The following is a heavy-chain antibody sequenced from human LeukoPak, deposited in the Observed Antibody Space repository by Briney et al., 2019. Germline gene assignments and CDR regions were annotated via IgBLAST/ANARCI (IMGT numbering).Heavy chain of an antibody. V-gene: IGHV3-30*03. Sequence: GGSLRLSCAASGFTFSSYGMHWVRQAPGKGLEWVAVISYDGSNKYYADSVKGRFTISRNSSKNTLYLQMNSLRAEDTAVYYCRVVITTTDYWGQGTLVTVSS. D-gene: IGHD3-22*01. CDR1: GFTFSSYG. CDR2: ISYDGSNK. CDR3: RVVITTTDY. J-gene: IGHJ4*02.